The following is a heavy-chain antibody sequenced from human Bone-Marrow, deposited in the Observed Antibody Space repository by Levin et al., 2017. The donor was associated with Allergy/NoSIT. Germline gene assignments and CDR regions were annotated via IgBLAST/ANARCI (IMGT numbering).Heavy chain of an antibody. CDR2: ISSDGSDK. J-gene: IGHJ6*02. D-gene: IGHD6-19*01. CDR1: GFKISSYG. Sequence: GGSLRLSCIASGFKISSYGMHWVRQAPGKGPEWVTLISSDGSDKYYADSVKGRFSISRDVSKNTIYLQLNNLRVEDTAVYFCARGGYSRGWPPLGVWDQGTTVSVS. V-gene: IGHV3-33*01. CDR3: ARGGYSRGWPPLGV.